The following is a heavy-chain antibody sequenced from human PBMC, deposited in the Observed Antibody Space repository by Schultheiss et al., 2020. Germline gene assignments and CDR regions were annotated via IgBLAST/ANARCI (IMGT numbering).Heavy chain of an antibody. CDR2: ISGSGGST. D-gene: IGHD5-18*01. CDR3: ARGVGYSYGRGTYYFDY. V-gene: IGHV3-23*01. CDR1: GFTFSSYA. Sequence: GGSLRLSCAASGFTFSSYAMSWVRQAPGKGLEWVSAISGSGGSTYYADSVKGRFTISRDNSKNTLYLQMNSLRAEDTAVYYCARGVGYSYGRGTYYFDYWGQGTLVTVSS. J-gene: IGHJ4*02.